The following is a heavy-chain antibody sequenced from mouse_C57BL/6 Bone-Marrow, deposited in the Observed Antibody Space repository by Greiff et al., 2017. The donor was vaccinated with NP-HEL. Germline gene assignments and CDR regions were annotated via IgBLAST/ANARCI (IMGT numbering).Heavy chain of an antibody. V-gene: IGHV3-1*01. CDR2: ISYSGST. CDR3: ARAPDYYGSSYGWYFDV. D-gene: IGHD1-1*01. Sequence: DVKLVESGPGMVKPSQSLSLTCTVTGYSITSGYDWHWIRHFPGNKLEWMGYISYSGSTNYNPSLKSRISITHDTSKNHFFLKLNSVTTEDTATYYCARAPDYYGSSYGWYFDVWGTGTTVTVSS. CDR1: GYSITSGYD. J-gene: IGHJ1*03.